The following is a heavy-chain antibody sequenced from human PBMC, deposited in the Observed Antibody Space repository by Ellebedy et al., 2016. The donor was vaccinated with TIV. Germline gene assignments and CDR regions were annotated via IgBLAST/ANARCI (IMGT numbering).Heavy chain of an antibody. CDR2: IYYSGST. Sequence: SETLSLXCTVSGGSISSSSYYWGWIRQPPGKGLEWIGSIYYSGSTYYNPSLKSRVTISVDTSKNQFSLKLSSVTAADTAVYYCARLRGYSYGWASYYYYGMDVWGQGTTVTVSS. V-gene: IGHV4-39*07. CDR1: GGSISSSSYY. CDR3: ARLRGYSYGWASYYYYGMDV. D-gene: IGHD5-18*01. J-gene: IGHJ6*02.